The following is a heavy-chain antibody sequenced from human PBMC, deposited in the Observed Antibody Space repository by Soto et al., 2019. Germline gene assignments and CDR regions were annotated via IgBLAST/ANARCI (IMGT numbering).Heavy chain of an antibody. Sequence: APVKVSCKASGYTFTSYAMHWVRQAPGQRLEWMGWINAGNGNTKYSQKFQGRVTITRDTSASTAYMELSSLRSEDTAVYYCARGRQWLATIDYWGQGTLVTVSS. CDR3: ARGRQWLATIDY. V-gene: IGHV1-3*01. CDR2: INAGNGNT. D-gene: IGHD6-19*01. CDR1: GYTFTSYA. J-gene: IGHJ4*02.